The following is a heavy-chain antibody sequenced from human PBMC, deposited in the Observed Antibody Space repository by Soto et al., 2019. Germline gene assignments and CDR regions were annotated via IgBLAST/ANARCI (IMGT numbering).Heavy chain of an antibody. CDR3: ARAGLKSLELATTY. V-gene: IGHV1-2*02. J-gene: IGHJ4*02. CDR1: RYRFTDYY. CDR2: INPNSGGT. Sequence: GASVKVSCKASRYRFTDYYVHWVRQSPGQGLEWMGWINPNSGGTKFPQKFQGRVIMTRDTSISTAYMELSRLTSDDTAVYYCARAGLKSLELATTYWGQGTLVTVSS. D-gene: IGHD5-12*01.